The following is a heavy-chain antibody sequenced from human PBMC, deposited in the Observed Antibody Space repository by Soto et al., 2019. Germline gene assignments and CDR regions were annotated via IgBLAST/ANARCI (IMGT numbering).Heavy chain of an antibody. J-gene: IGHJ4*02. CDR1: GYTFTNYW. D-gene: IGHD4-17*01. Sequence: PGESLKISCKGSGYTFTNYWISWVRQMSGKGLEWMGRFDARDSQTNYSPSFQGHVTISADKSFSTVYLQWSSLKASDTAMYYCAGHDFGDYVCSFDNWGQGTLVTVSS. CDR2: FDARDSQT. CDR3: AGHDFGDYVCSFDN. V-gene: IGHV5-10-1*01.